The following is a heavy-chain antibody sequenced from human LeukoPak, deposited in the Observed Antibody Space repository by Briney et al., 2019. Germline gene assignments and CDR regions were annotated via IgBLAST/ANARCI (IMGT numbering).Heavy chain of an antibody. V-gene: IGHV3-66*01. CDR2: IYNAGNT. CDR1: GFNVRNNY. CDR3: ARDRDNYMDV. Sequence: AGGSLRLSCAASGFNVRNNYMSWVRQGPGKGLEWVSVIYNAGNTDYADSVKGRFTISRDTSKNTLYLQMDSLRVEDTAVYFCARDRDNYMDVWGKGTTVTISS. J-gene: IGHJ6*03.